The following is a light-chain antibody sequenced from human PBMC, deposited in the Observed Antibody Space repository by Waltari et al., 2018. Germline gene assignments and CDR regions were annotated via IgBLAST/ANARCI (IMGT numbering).Light chain of an antibody. J-gene: IGLJ2*01. CDR3: SSYTITGTVL. V-gene: IGLV2-14*01. Sequence: QSALTQPASVSGSPGQSIIISCTGTSRDIGDYNYVSWYQQHPGKAPKLMIYEVTNRPSGSFSRFSGSKSGNMASLAISGLQPEDEADYYCSSYTITGTVLFGGGTKLTVL. CDR1: SRDIGDYNY. CDR2: EVT.